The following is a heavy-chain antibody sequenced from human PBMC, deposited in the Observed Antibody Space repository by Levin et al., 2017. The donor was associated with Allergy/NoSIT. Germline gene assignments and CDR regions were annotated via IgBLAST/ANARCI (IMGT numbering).Heavy chain of an antibody. CDR3: AREVRYSYGYTFDP. CDR2: ISSGGSTK. J-gene: IGHJ5*02. Sequence: SCAASGFTFSSYEMNWVRQAPGKGLEWVSYISSGGSTKQYAESVKGRFTISRDNAKSSVYLQMNSLRDEDTALYYCAREVRYSYGYTFDPWGQGTLVTVSS. D-gene: IGHD5-18*01. CDR1: GFTFSSYE. V-gene: IGHV3-48*03.